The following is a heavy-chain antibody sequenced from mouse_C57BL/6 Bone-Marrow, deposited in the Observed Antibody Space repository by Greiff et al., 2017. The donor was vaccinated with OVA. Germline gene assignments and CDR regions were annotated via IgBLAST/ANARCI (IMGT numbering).Heavy chain of an antibody. D-gene: IGHD1-1*01. CDR3: VRHGYYGSSHGYCDV. CDR2: IRSKSNNYAT. V-gene: IGHV10-1*01. Sequence: EVHLVESGGGLVQPKGSLKLSCAASGFSFNTYAMNWVRQAPGKGLEWVARIRSKSNNYATYYADSVKDRFTISRDDSESMLYLQMNNLKTEDTAMYYCVRHGYYGSSHGYCDVWGTGTTVTVSS. CDR1: GFSFNTYA. J-gene: IGHJ1*03.